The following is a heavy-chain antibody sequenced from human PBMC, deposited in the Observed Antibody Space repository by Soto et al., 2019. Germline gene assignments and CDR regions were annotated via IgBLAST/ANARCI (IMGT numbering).Heavy chain of an antibody. D-gene: IGHD5-18*01. CDR2: ITWNSGAI. Sequence: SLRLSCAASGFSIDEYAMHWVRQGPGKGLEWVSSITWNSGAIQYADSVRGRFTISRDNAKNSVYLVMNSLRPEDTALYYCARKGSRIQLWSAPNYGMDVWGRGTTVTVSS. CDR3: ARKGSRIQLWSAPNYGMDV. CDR1: GFSIDEYA. V-gene: IGHV3-9*01. J-gene: IGHJ6*02.